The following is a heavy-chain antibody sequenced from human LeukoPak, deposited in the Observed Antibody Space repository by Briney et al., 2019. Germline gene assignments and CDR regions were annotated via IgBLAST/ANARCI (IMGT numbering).Heavy chain of an antibody. J-gene: IGHJ6*04. CDR1: GFTFSSYW. V-gene: IGHV3-7*03. D-gene: IGHD2-15*01. Sequence: GGSLRLSCAASGFTFSSYWMSWVRQAPGKGLEWVANIKQDGSEKYYVDSVKGRFTISRDNAKNSLHLQMNSLRAEDTAVYYCAKALLLYYYYYGMDVWGKGTTVTVSS. CDR2: IKQDGSEK. CDR3: AKALLLYYYYYGMDV.